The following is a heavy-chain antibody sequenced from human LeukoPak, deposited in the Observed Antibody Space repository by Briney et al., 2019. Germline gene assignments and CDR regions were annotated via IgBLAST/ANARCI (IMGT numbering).Heavy chain of an antibody. J-gene: IGHJ2*01. CDR2: ISGSGGST. Sequence: PGGSLRLSCAASGFTFSNAWMSWVRQAPGKGLEWVSAISGSGGSTYYADSVKGRFTISRDNSKNTLYLQMNSLRAEDTAVYYCAKDRSLGRGWYQRGDWYFDLWGRGTLASVSS. CDR3: AKDRSLGRGWYQRGDWYFDL. CDR1: GFTFSNAW. V-gene: IGHV3-23*01. D-gene: IGHD6-19*01.